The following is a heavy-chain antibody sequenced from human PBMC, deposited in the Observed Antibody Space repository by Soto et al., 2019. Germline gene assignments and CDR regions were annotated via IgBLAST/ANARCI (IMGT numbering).Heavy chain of an antibody. CDR1: GFTFSSYA. V-gene: IGHV3-30-3*01. CDR2: ISYDGSNK. Sequence: PGGSLRLSCAASGFTFSSYAMHWVRQAPGKGLEWVAVISYDGSNKYYADSVKGRFTISRDNSKNTLYLQMNSLRAEDTAVYYCAREGYFDWLEGGYFDYWGQGTLVTVSS. CDR3: AREGYFDWLEGGYFDY. D-gene: IGHD3-9*01. J-gene: IGHJ4*02.